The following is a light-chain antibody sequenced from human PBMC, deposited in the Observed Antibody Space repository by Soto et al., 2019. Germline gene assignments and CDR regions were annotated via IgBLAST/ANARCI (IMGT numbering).Light chain of an antibody. V-gene: IGLV1-51*01. CDR1: SSHLGNNF. J-gene: IGLJ1*01. Sequence: QSVLTPPPSVSVGRWQKVWISCSGSSSHLGNNFVSWHQRLPGKAPKLLIYDNNKRPSGIPDRFSGSKSGTSATLGISGLLTGDEAEYYCGTWASSLSVHVFGTWPKLTV. CDR2: DNN. CDR3: GTWASSLSVHV.